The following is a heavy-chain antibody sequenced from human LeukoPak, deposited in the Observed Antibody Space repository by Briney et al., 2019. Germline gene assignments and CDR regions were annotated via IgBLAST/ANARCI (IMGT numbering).Heavy chain of an antibody. Sequence: GSLRLSCAASGFTFTNYWMSWVRQAPGKGLEWVANIKQDGSEKFYVDSVKGRFTISRDNAKNSLYLQMNSLRAEDTAVYYCARDTKPRPYDDSSGYRPDAFDICGQGTMVTVSS. V-gene: IGHV3-7*01. CDR2: IKQDGSEK. CDR1: GFTFTNYW. CDR3: ARDTKPRPYDDSSGYRPDAFDI. D-gene: IGHD3-22*01. J-gene: IGHJ3*02.